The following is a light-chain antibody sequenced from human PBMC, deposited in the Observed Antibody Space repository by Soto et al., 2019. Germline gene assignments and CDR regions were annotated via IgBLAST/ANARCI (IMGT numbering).Light chain of an antibody. J-gene: IGKJ4*01. Sequence: EIVLTQSPGTLSLSPGERATLSCRASQSVSSSYLAWYQQKPGQAPRLLIYGASSRATGIPDRFSGSGSVTDFTLTISRPEPEDFAVYYCQQYDSSPLTSGGGTKVEIK. CDR3: QQYDSSPLT. CDR1: QSVSSSY. V-gene: IGKV3-20*01. CDR2: GAS.